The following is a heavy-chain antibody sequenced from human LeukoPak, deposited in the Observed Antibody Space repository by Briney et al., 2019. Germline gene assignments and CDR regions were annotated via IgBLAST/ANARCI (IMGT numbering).Heavy chain of an antibody. V-gene: IGHV1-2*02. CDR2: INPNSGGT. Sequence: ASVKVSCKASGYTFTGYYMHWVRQAPGQGLEWMGWINPNSGGTNYAQKFQGRVTMTRDTSISTAYMELSRLRSDDTAVYYCASAAGVIAAAVVPFDYWGQGTLVTVSS. J-gene: IGHJ4*02. CDR1: GYTFTGYY. CDR3: ASAAGVIAAAVVPFDY. D-gene: IGHD6-13*01.